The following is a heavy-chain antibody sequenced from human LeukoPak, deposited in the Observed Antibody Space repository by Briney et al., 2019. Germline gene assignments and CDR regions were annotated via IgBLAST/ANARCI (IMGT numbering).Heavy chain of an antibody. CDR1: GYTFTGYY. J-gene: IGHJ4*02. D-gene: IGHD5-12*01. Sequence: AASVKVSCKASGYTFTGYYMHWVRQAPGQGLEWMGWISPNSGGTNYAQKFQGRVTMTRDTSISTAYMELSSLRSDDTAVYYCARDRAVATIGGVDYWGQGTLVTVSS. V-gene: IGHV1-2*02. CDR2: ISPNSGGT. CDR3: ARDRAVATIGGVDY.